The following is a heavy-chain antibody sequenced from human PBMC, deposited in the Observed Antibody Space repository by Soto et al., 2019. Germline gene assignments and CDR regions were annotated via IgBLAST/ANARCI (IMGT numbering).Heavy chain of an antibody. CDR3: ARDLTLRVVGAIDYYYYYMDV. Sequence: ASVKVSCKASGYTFTGYYMHWVRQAPGQGLEWMGWINPNSGGTNYAQKFQGWVTMTRDTSISTAYMELSRLRSDDTAVYYCARDLTLRVVGAIDYYYYYMDVWGKGTTVTVSS. V-gene: IGHV1-2*04. D-gene: IGHD1-26*01. CDR1: GYTFTGYY. J-gene: IGHJ6*03. CDR2: INPNSGGT.